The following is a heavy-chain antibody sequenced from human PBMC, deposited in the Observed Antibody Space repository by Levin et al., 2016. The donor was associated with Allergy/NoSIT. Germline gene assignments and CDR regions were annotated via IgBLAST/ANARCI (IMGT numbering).Heavy chain of an antibody. D-gene: IGHD4-17*01. V-gene: IGHV3-30*18. J-gene: IGHJ4*02. CDR3: AKGLNGDYLRFDY. CDR2: ISYDGSNK. CDR1: GFTFSSYG. Sequence: GGSLRLSCAASGFTFSSYGMHWVRQAPGKGLEWVAVISYDGSNKYYADSVKGRFTISRDNSKNTLYLQMNSLRAEDTAVYYCAKGLNGDYLRFDYWGQGTLVTVSS.